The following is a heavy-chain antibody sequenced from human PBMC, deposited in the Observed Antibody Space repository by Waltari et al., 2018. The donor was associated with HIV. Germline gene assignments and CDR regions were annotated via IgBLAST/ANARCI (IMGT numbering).Heavy chain of an antibody. CDR3: ARQTRYCSSTSCYPFDY. CDR1: GGSISSGGYY. D-gene: IGHD2-2*01. J-gene: IGHJ4*02. Sequence: QVQLQESGPGLVKPSQTLSLTCTVSGGSISSGGYYWSWIRQPPGKGLEWIGYSYYSGRTYYKPTLRRRVTRSVETSKNQFSLRLSSVTAADTAVYYCARQTRYCSSTSCYPFDYWGQGTLVTVSS. CDR2: SYYSGRT. V-gene: IGHV4-31*03.